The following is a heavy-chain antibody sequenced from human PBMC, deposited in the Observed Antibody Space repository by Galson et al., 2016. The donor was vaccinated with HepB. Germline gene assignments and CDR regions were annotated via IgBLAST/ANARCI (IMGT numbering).Heavy chain of an antibody. D-gene: IGHD1-26*01. CDR1: GFTFSKYG. V-gene: IGHV3-30*18. Sequence: SLRLSCAASGFTFSKYGMHWVRQAPGKGLEWVAVISFDGSKKYYADSVKGRFTVSRDNSKNTLYLQMNSLRAEDTAIYYCVKGRFLYSGSQYAPDFWGQGTLVPVSS. J-gene: IGHJ4*02. CDR3: VKGRFLYSGSQYAPDF. CDR2: ISFDGSKK.